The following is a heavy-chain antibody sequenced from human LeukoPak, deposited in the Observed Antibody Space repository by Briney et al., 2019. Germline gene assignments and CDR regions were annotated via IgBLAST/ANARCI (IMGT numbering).Heavy chain of an antibody. J-gene: IGHJ4*02. D-gene: IGHD3-10*01. CDR1: GFTLSTYW. CDR2: NKGDGTGE. CDR3: VRDRGWYHFDL. V-gene: IGHV3-7*01. Sequence: GGSLRLSCVASGFTLSTYWMTWIRQAPGKGLEWVAHNKGDGTGEKYVDSVKGRFTISRDNTKNSLFPQLNSLTAEDTAVYYCVRDRGWYHFDLWGQGTLVTVSS.